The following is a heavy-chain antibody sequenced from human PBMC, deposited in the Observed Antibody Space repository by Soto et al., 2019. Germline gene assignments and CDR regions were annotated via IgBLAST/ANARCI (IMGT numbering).Heavy chain of an antibody. Sequence: HLVESGGGLVRPGGSLRLSCAASGFNLRDFYMSWIRQAPGKGLEWVAYIGSSSKTIVYSDSVRGRFTISRDNAENSLYLQMNSLQAGDTALYYCARYSEHFDFWGQGTLVTVSS. CDR2: IGSSSKTI. CDR1: GFNLRDFY. J-gene: IGHJ4*02. V-gene: IGHV3-11*01. D-gene: IGHD1-26*01. CDR3: ARYSEHFDF.